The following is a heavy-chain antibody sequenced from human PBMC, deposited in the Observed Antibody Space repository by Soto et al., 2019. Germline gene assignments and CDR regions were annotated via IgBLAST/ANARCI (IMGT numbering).Heavy chain of an antibody. CDR3: ARILWPGYAFDI. V-gene: IGHV2-26*01. Sequence: QVTLKESGPVLVKPTETLTLTCTVSGFSLRNARMGVSWIRQPPGKALEWLAHIFSNDEKSYSTSLKSRLTKSKDTSKSQVVLTMTNMEHVDTATYYCARILWPGYAFDIWGQGTMVTVSS. D-gene: IGHD3-10*01. J-gene: IGHJ3*02. CDR2: IFSNDEK. CDR1: GFSLRNARMG.